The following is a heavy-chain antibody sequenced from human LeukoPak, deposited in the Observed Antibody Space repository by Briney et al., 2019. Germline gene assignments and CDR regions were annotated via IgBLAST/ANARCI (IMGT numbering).Heavy chain of an antibody. CDR3: AKEGKRITMIVVVITGYFDY. D-gene: IGHD3-22*01. V-gene: IGHV3-23*01. CDR2: ISGSGGST. J-gene: IGHJ4*02. CDR1: GFTFSSYA. Sequence: GGSLRLSCAASGFTFSSYAMSWVRQAPGKGLEWVSGISGSGGSTYYADSVKGRFTISRDNSKNTLYLQMNSLRAEDTAVYYCAKEGKRITMIVVVITGYFDYWGQGTLVTVSS.